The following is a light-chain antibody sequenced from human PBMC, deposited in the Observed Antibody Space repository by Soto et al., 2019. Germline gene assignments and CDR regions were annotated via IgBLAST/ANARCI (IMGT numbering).Light chain of an antibody. V-gene: IGKV3-20*01. CDR1: QSVSSSY. Sequence: DIVLTQSPGTLSLSPGERAALSYRASQSVSSSYLAWYQQKPGQAPRLLIYGASNRAAGIADRFSGSGSGTDFTLTISRLEPEDFAVYYCQQYDNSPLTFGGGTKVEIK. J-gene: IGKJ4*01. CDR2: GAS. CDR3: QQYDNSPLT.